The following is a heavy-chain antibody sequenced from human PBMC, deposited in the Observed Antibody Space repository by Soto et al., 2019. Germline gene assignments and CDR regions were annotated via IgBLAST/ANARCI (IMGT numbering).Heavy chain of an antibody. Sequence: EVQLVESGGGLVQPGGSLRLSCAASGFTFSSYSMNWVRQAPGKGLEWVSYISSSSSTIYYADSVKGRFTISRDNAKNSLYLQMNSPRDEDTAVYYCARVDGDYDYWGQGTLVTVSS. CDR2: ISSSSSTI. J-gene: IGHJ4*02. D-gene: IGHD4-17*01. V-gene: IGHV3-48*02. CDR3: ARVDGDYDY. CDR1: GFTFSSYS.